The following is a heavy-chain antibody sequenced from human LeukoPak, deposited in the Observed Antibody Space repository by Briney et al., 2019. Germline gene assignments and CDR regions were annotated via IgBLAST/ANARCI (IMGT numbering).Heavy chain of an antibody. D-gene: IGHD2-15*01. Sequence: SETLSLTCTVSSGSISSYYWSWIRQPPGKGLEWIGYIYYSGSTNYNPSLKSRVTISVDTSKNQFSLKLSSVTAADTAVYYCARHCSGGSCPLGAFDYWGQGTLVTVSS. V-gene: IGHV4-59*01. J-gene: IGHJ4*02. CDR3: ARHCSGGSCPLGAFDY. CDR2: IYYSGST. CDR1: SGSISSYY.